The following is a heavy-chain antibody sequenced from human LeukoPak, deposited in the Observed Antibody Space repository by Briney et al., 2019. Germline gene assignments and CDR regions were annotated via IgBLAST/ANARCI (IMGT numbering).Heavy chain of an antibody. CDR1: GYTFTSYG. V-gene: IGHV1-18*01. J-gene: IGHJ4*02. CDR2: SSPYNGNT. Sequence: ASVKVSCKASGYTFTSYGVTWVRQAPGQGLEWMGWSSPYNGNTNYAQKFQGRVTMTTDTSTSTVYMELRSLRSGDTAVYYCARRGNSGCRTPNDDYWGQGTLVIASS. D-gene: IGHD1-1*01. CDR3: ARRGNSGCRTPNDDY.